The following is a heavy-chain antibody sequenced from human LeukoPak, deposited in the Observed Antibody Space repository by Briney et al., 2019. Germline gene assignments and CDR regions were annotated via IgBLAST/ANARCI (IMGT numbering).Heavy chain of an antibody. V-gene: IGHV3-66*01. CDR3: AKQVGDGYNAA. CDR2: IYSGGTT. J-gene: IGHJ5*02. D-gene: IGHD5-24*01. CDR1: GFTVSYNY. Sequence: GGSLRLSCAASGFTVSYNYMTWVRQAPGKGLEWVSVIYSGGTTYYADSVKGRLTISRDNSKNTLYLQMNSLRVEDTAVYYCAKQVGDGYNAAWGQGTLVTVSS.